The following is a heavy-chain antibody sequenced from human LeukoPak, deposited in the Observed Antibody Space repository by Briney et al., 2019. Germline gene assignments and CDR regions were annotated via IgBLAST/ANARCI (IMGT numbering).Heavy chain of an antibody. CDR3: ARGTPYGITIFGVAYGMDV. J-gene: IGHJ6*02. Sequence: GSSVKVSCKASGGTFSSYAISWVRQAPGQGLEWMGRIIPILGIANYAQKFQGRVTITADKSTSTAYMELSSLRSEDTAMYYCARGTPYGITIFGVAYGMDVWGQGTTVTVSS. D-gene: IGHD3-3*01. CDR2: IIPILGIA. CDR1: GGTFSSYA. V-gene: IGHV1-69*04.